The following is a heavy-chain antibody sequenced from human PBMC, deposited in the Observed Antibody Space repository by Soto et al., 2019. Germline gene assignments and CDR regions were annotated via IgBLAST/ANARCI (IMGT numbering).Heavy chain of an antibody. CDR2: ISYDGSNK. J-gene: IGHJ6*02. CDR1: GFTFSSYG. Sequence: PGGSLRLSCAASGFTFSSYGMHWVRQAPGKGLEWVAVISYDGSNKYYADSVKGRFTISRDNSKNTLYLQMNSLRAEDTVLYYCARDRSYTWNYYGMDVWGQGTTVTVSS. CDR3: ARDRSYTWNYYGMDV. D-gene: IGHD1-20*01. V-gene: IGHV3-30*03.